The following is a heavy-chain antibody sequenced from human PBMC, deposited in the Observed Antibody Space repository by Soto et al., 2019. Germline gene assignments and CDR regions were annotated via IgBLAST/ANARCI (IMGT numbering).Heavy chain of an antibody. CDR3: ARVRATDYEIDY. CDR2: IKRDGSEK. V-gene: IGHV3-7*03. Sequence: PGGSLRRSCTASGFMFGSYWMTWVRHVPGKGLQWVANIKRDGSEKYYVDFVKGRFTISRDNADNSVFLDMNNLRVDDTATYYCARVRATDYEIDYWGQGALVTVSS. CDR1: GFMFGSYW. D-gene: IGHD4-17*01. J-gene: IGHJ4*02.